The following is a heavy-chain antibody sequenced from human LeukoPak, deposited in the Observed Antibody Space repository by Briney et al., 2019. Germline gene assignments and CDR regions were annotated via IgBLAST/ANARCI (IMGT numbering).Heavy chain of an antibody. D-gene: IGHD3-10*01. CDR2: IYYSGST. J-gene: IGHJ4*02. Sequence: PSETLSLTCTVSGGSISSYYWSWIRQPPGKGLEWIGYIYYSGSTNYNPSLKSRVTISVDTSKNQFSLKLSSVTAADTAVYYCAGGPFRGFDYWGQGTLVTVSS. V-gene: IGHV4-59*01. CDR1: GGSISSYY. CDR3: AGGPFRGFDY.